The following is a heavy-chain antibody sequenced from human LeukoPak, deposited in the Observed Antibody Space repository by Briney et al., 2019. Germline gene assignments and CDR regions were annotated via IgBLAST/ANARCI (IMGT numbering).Heavy chain of an antibody. CDR1: GYIFTNYH. Sequence: GASVKVSCKASGYIFTNYHINWVRQAPGQGLEWMGWMNPNTGSTGYAQKFQNRITLTRNTSINTAYMDLSSLESEDTAFYYCLRGGFPFGNFWGQGTLVTVSS. CDR3: LRGGFPFGNF. J-gene: IGHJ4*02. D-gene: IGHD3-10*01. CDR2: MNPNTGST. V-gene: IGHV1-8*01.